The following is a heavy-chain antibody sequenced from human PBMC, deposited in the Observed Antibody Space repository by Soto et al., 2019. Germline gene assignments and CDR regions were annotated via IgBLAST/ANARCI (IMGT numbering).Heavy chain of an antibody. J-gene: IGHJ4*02. V-gene: IGHV3-73*01. CDR2: IRSKANSYAT. CDR3: TRLDGPKDY. CDR1: GFTFSGSA. Sequence: LRLSCAASGFTFSGSAMHWVRQASGKGLEWVGRIRSKANSYATAYAASVKGRFTISRDDSKNTAYLQMNSLKTEDTAVYYCTRLDGPKDYWGQGTLVTSPQ.